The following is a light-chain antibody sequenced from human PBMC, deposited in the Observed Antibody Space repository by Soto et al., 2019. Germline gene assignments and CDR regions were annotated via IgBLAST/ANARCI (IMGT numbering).Light chain of an antibody. Sequence: DVVMTQSPLSLPVTLGQPASISCRSSQSLVYSDGGTYLHWFQQRPGQSPRRLIYKVSNRDSGVPDRFSGSGSGTDFTLKISRVEAEDVGVYYCMEGTSWPQYTFGQGTKLEIK. V-gene: IGKV2-30*01. CDR2: KVS. CDR3: MEGTSWPQYT. J-gene: IGKJ2*01. CDR1: QSLVYSDGGTY.